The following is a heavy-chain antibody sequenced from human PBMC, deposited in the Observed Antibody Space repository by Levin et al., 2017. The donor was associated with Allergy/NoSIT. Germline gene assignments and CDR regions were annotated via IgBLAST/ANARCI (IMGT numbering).Heavy chain of an antibody. V-gene: IGHV4-30-2*01. CDR2: IYHSGST. CDR1: GGSISSGGYS. Sequence: SETLSLTCAVSGGSISSGGYSWSWIRQPPGKGLEWIGYIYHSGSTYYNPSLKSRVTISVDRSKNQFSLKLSSVTAADTAVYYCARGGRGIAAAGRVYGLPHLGGIDPWGQGTLVTVSS. CDR3: ARGGRGIAAAGRVYGLPHLGGIDP. J-gene: IGHJ5*02. D-gene: IGHD6-13*01.